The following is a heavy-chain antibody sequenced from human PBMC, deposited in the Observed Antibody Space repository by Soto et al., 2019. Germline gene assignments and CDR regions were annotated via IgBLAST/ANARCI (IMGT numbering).Heavy chain of an antibody. J-gene: IGHJ5*02. V-gene: IGHV1-18*01. CDR2: ISAYNGNT. D-gene: IGHD2-15*01. CDR1: GYTFTSYG. Sequence: QVQLVQSGAEVKKPGASVKVSCKASGYTFTSYGISWVRQAPGQGLEWMGRISAYNGNTNYAQKLQGRVTMTTDTSTSTASRELRSLRSDDTAVYYCARDLVVAASQPDNWFDPWGQGSLVTVSS. CDR3: ARDLVVAASQPDNWFDP.